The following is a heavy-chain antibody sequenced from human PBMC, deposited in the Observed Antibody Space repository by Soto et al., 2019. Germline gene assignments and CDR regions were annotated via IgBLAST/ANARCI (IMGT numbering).Heavy chain of an antibody. V-gene: IGHV3-15*01. CDR3: TTDKEVDFWSGYYTTNRFDP. Sequence: AGGSLRLSCAASGFTFSNAWMSWVRQAPGKGLEWVGRIKSKTDGGTTDYAAPVKGRFTISRDDSKNTLYLQMNSLKTEDTAVYYCTTDKEVDFWSGYYTTNRFDPWGQGNLVTVSS. CDR1: GFTFSNAW. CDR2: IKSKTDGGTT. D-gene: IGHD3-3*01. J-gene: IGHJ5*02.